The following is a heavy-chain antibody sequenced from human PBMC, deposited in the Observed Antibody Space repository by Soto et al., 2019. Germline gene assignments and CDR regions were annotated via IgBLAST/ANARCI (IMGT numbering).Heavy chain of an antibody. D-gene: IGHD2-15*01. J-gene: IGHJ5*02. CDR3: ARDEGFCSGGSCTGWFDP. CDR1: GYTFSNYF. Sequence: QVQLVQSGAEVKRPGASVKVCCKASGYTFSNYFINWVRQAPGQGLEWVGVINPKGGATTYAQKFQGRVNMTSDTSTNTIYMTLRSLTSEDTAFYYCARDEGFCSGGSCTGWFDPWGQGTLVTVSS. CDR2: INPKGGAT. V-gene: IGHV1-46*01.